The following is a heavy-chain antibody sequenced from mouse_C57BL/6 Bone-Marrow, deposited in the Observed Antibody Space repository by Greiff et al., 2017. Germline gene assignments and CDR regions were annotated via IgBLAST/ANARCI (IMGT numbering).Heavy chain of an antibody. V-gene: IGHV1-59*01. CDR2: IDPSDSYT. Sequence: QVQLQQPGAELVRPGTSVQLSCKASGYTFTSYWMHWVKQRPGQGLEWIGVIDPSDSYTNYNQKFKGKATLTVDTSSSTAYMQLSSLTSEDSAVYYCARIRRDYWGQGTTLTVSS. CDR3: ARIRRDY. CDR1: GYTFTSYW. J-gene: IGHJ2*01.